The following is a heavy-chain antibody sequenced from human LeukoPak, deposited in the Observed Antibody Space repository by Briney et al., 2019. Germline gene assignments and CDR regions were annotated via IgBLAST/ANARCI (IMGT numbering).Heavy chain of an antibody. J-gene: IGHJ4*02. V-gene: IGHV3-30*18. CDR1: GFTFSGHG. Sequence: GGSLRLSCAPSGFTFSGHGMHWVRQAPGKGLEWVAIISNDGSRKYYAHSVEGRFTISRDNSKNTLYLQMNSLRAEDTAVYYCAKGGKTIMCPTSCYDYWGQGTLVTVSS. D-gene: IGHD2-2*01. CDR3: AKGGKTIMCPTSCYDY. CDR2: ISNDGSRK.